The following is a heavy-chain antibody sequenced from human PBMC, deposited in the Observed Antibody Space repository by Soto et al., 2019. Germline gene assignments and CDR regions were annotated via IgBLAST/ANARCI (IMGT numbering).Heavy chain of an antibody. J-gene: IGHJ6*02. Sequence: GGSLRLSCAASGFTFSSYAMSWVRQAPGQGLEWVSAISGSGGSTYYADSVKGRFTISRDNSKNTLYLQMNSLRAEDTAVYYCANDVRIAAAGYYYYGMDVWGQGTTVTVSS. CDR3: ANDVRIAAAGYYYYGMDV. CDR1: GFTFSSYA. V-gene: IGHV3-23*01. D-gene: IGHD6-13*01. CDR2: ISGSGGST.